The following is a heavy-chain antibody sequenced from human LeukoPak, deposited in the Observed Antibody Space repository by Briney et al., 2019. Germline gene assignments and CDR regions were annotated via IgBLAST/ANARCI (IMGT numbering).Heavy chain of an antibody. Sequence: GGSLRLSCAASGFTFSSYEMNWVRQAPGKGLEGVSSISSSSSYIYYADSVKGRFTISRDNAKNSLYLQMNSLRAEDTAVYYCARVAVGAITFDCWGQGTLVTVSS. CDR2: ISSSSSYI. J-gene: IGHJ4*02. CDR3: ARVAVGAITFDC. V-gene: IGHV3-21*01. D-gene: IGHD1-26*01. CDR1: GFTFSSYE.